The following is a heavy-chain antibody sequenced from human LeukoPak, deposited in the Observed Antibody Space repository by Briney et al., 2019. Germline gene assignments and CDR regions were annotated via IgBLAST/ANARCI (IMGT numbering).Heavy chain of an antibody. D-gene: IGHD3/OR15-3a*01. Sequence: ASVKVSCKASRGTFNEYGISWVRQAPGQGLEWMGGIIPIFGSTKYAPKFQGRVTITADESSSTAYVEVNSLRSEDTAIYYCARDDSWTGYRFDYWGQGTLVTVSS. J-gene: IGHJ4*02. CDR2: IIPIFGST. V-gene: IGHV1-69*13. CDR3: ARDDSWTGYRFDY. CDR1: RGTFNEYG.